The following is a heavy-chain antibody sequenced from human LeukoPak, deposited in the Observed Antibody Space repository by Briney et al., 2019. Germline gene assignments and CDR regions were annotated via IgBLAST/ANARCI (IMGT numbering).Heavy chain of an antibody. CDR2: IYPGDSDT. CDR3: AKSFSGYDWFDP. V-gene: IGHV5-51*01. Sequence: GESLKISCQGSGYSFINYWIGWVRQLPGKGLEWMGIIYPGDSDTRYSPSFQGQVTISADKSISTAYLQWSSLKASDTAMYYCAKSFSGYDWFDPWGQGTLVTVSS. CDR1: GYSFINYW. J-gene: IGHJ5*02. D-gene: IGHD5-12*01.